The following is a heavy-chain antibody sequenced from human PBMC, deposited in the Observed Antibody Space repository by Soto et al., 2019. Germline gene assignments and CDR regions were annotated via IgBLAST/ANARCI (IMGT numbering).Heavy chain of an antibody. CDR1: GFSFDNYA. J-gene: IGHJ4*02. Sequence: EVQLLESGGDLVQPGXXXRLSCVASGFSFDNYAMSWVRQAPGKGLEWVSAIKSDGSSTYYAASVKDRFIISRDNSKNTLYLQLNSLRAEDTAVYYCAQLGLMTFSHKHYFNHWGRGTLVTVSS. V-gene: IGHV3-23*01. CDR2: IKSDGSST. CDR3: AQLGLMTFSHKHYFNH. D-gene: IGHD3-16*01.